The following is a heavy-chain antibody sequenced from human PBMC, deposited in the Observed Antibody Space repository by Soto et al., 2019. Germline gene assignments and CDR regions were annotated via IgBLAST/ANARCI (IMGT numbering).Heavy chain of an antibody. D-gene: IGHD3-22*01. CDR2: IYYSGST. Sequence: SDTLSLTCTVSGGSISSSSYYWGWIRQPPGKGLEWIGSIYYSGSTYYNPSLKSRVTISVDTSKNQFSLKLSSVTAADTAVYYCASPLPYYYDSSGYSKTPPRNFDYWGQGTLVTVSS. CDR3: ASPLPYYYDSSGYSKTPPRNFDY. J-gene: IGHJ4*02. V-gene: IGHV4-39*01. CDR1: GGSISSSSYY.